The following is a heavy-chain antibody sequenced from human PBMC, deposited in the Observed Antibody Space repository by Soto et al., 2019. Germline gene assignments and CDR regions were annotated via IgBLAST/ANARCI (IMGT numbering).Heavy chain of an antibody. CDR2: IYYSGST. J-gene: IGHJ4*02. D-gene: IGHD2-2*01. CDR1: GGSISSGGYY. V-gene: IGHV4-31*03. CDR3: ARGIVVVPAAVDY. Sequence: QVQLQESGPGLVKPSQTLSLTCTVSGGSISSGGYYWSWIRQHPGKGLEWIGYIYYSGSTYYNPYLQSRVTISVDTSKNQFSLKLSSVTAADTAVYYCARGIVVVPAAVDYWGQGTLVTVSS.